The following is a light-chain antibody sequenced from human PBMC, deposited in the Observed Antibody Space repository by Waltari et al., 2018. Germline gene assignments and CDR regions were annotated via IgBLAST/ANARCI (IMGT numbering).Light chain of an antibody. CDR1: SGEVGNYNF. V-gene: IGLV2-23*02. CDR2: EVS. J-gene: IGLJ3*02. CDR3: SSHAVNNNLV. Sequence: QSALTQPASVSGSLGQSITISCTGISGEVGNYNFVSWYQQHPGQAPKLLIFEVSKRPSVVSDRFSGSKSGYTASLTISGLQADDEADYHCSSHAVNNNLVFGGGTRLTV.